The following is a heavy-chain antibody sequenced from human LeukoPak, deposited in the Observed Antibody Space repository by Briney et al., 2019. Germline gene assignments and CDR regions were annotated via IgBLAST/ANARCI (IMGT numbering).Heavy chain of an antibody. D-gene: IGHD2-15*01. CDR3: ASVSRGSGRDY. CDR2: ISSSGSTI. CDR1: GFTFSSYE. J-gene: IGHJ4*02. Sequence: GGSLRLSCAASGFTFSSYEMNWVRQALGKGLEWVSYISSSGSTIYYADSVKGRFTISRDNAKNSLYLQMNSLRAEDTAVYYCASVSRGSGRDYWGQGTLVSVSS. V-gene: IGHV3-48*03.